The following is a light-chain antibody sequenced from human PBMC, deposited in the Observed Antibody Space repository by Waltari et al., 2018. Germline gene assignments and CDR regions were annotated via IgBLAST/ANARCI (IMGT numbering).Light chain of an antibody. CDR3: QHYNSWPPYT. CDR1: QSISRN. J-gene: IGKJ2*01. CDR2: GAS. Sequence: EIVMTQSPATLSVSPGERATLSCRASQSISRNLAWYQQKPGQAPRRLSYGASTRATGIPARFSGSGSGTEFTLTISSLQSEDFVVYYCQHYNSWPPYTFGQGTKLEIK. V-gene: IGKV3-15*01.